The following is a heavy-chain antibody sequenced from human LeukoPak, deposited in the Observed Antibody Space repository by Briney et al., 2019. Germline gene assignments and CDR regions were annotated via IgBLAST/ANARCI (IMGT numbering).Heavy chain of an antibody. Sequence: SETLSLTCAVYGGSFSGYYWSWIRQPPGKGLEWIGEINHSGSTNYNPSLKSRVTISVDTSKNQFSLKLSSVTAADTAVYYCARSGVAVTTSGYSIDYWGQGTLVTVSS. CDR3: ARSGVAVTTSGYSIDY. CDR1: GGSFSGYY. V-gene: IGHV4-34*01. D-gene: IGHD4-17*01. J-gene: IGHJ4*02. CDR2: INHSGST.